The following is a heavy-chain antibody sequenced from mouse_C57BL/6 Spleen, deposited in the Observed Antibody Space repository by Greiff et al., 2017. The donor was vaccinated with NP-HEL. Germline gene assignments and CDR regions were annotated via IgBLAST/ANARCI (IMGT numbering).Heavy chain of an antibody. Sequence: QVQLQQPGAELVKPGASVKLSCKASGYTFTSYWMHWVKQRPGQGLEWIGMIHPNSGSTNYNEKFKSKATLTVDKSSSTAYMQLSSLTSEDSAVYYCASEDGYDAMDYWGQGTSVTVSS. CDR1: GYTFTSYW. CDR3: ASEDGYDAMDY. J-gene: IGHJ4*01. V-gene: IGHV1-64*01. CDR2: IHPNSGST.